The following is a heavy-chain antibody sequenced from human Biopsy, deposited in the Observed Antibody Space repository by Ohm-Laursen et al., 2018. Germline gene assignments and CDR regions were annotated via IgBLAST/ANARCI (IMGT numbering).Heavy chain of an antibody. V-gene: IGHV3-53*01. CDR3: AKYQLPATATSILDY. J-gene: IGHJ4*02. Sequence: SLRLSCSASGFTMSINYMSWVRQAPGKGLEWVASLAFSSGRTYYADSVKGRFTISRDDSQNTLYLQMDSLRVADTAVYHCAKYQLPATATSILDYWGQGALVTVSS. D-gene: IGHD4-17*01. CDR2: LAFSSGRT. CDR1: GFTMSINY.